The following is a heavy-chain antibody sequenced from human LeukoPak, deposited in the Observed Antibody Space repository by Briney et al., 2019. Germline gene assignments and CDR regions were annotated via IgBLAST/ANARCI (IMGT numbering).Heavy chain of an antibody. CDR3: ARGVTMVRGVTSTGNWFDP. CDR1: GGTFSSYA. J-gene: IGHJ5*02. D-gene: IGHD3-10*01. Sequence: SVKVSCKASGGTFSSYAISWVRQASGQGLEWMGGIIPIFGTANYAQKFQGRVTITADESTSTAYMELSSLRSEDTAVYYCARGVTMVRGVTSTGNWFDPWGQGTLVTVSS. V-gene: IGHV1-69*01. CDR2: IIPIFGTA.